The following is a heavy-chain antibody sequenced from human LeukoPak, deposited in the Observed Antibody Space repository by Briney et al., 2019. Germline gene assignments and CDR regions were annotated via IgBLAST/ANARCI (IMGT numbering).Heavy chain of an antibody. CDR2: ISKSSALK. Sequence: PGGSLRLSCVASEYDFRAYTFTWVRQAPGKGLECVSSISKSSALKYYSESVRGRFTISRDNAKNSLYLQMNSLRAEDTAVYYCAELGITMIGGVWGKGTTVTISS. CDR3: AELGITMIGGV. CDR1: EYDFRAYT. V-gene: IGHV3-21*01. D-gene: IGHD3-10*02. J-gene: IGHJ6*04.